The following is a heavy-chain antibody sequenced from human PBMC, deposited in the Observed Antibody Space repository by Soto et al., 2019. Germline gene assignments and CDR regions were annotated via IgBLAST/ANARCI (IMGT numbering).Heavy chain of an antibody. J-gene: IGHJ6*02. Sequence: GGSLRLSCAASGFTFSSYGMHWVRQAPGKGLEWVAVISYDGSNKYYADSVKGRFTISRDNSKNTLYLQMNSLRAEDTAVYYCAKDSIPYYYYYGMDVWGQGTTVTAP. V-gene: IGHV3-30*18. CDR2: ISYDGSNK. D-gene: IGHD2-2*02. CDR1: GFTFSSYG. CDR3: AKDSIPYYYYYGMDV.